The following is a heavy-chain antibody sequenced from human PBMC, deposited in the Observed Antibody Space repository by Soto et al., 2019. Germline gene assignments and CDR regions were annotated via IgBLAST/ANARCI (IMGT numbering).Heavy chain of an antibody. V-gene: IGHV1-69*02. CDR2: IIPILGIA. J-gene: IGHJ4*02. CDR3: SKGARLVDFDY. CDR1: GGTFSSYT. D-gene: IGHD6-19*01. Sequence: QVQLVQSGAEVKKPGSSVKVSCKASGGTFSSYTISWVRQAPGQGLEWMGRIIPILGIANYAQKFQGRVTITAEKSTRTAYMELSSLRSEDTAVYYCSKGARLVDFDYWGQGTLVTVSS.